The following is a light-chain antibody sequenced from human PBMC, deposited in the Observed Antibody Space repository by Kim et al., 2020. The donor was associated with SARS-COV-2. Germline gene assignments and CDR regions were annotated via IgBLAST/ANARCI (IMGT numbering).Light chain of an antibody. CDR3: STYTTSETWV. CDR1: SSDVGAYNH. Sequence: GQATTISCSGTSSDVGAYNHVSWYQQPPGTAPKLIIYEVSNRPSGISSRFSASKSGSTASLTISGLQAEDEGDYYCSTYTTSETWVFGTGTKVTVL. CDR2: EVS. V-gene: IGLV2-14*01. J-gene: IGLJ3*02.